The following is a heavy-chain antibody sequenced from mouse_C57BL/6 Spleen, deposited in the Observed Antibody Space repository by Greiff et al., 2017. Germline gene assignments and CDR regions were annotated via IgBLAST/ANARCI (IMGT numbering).Heavy chain of an antibody. CDR1: GYTFTSYW. J-gene: IGHJ2*01. CDR3: ARVGYDGYFYYFDY. Sequence: QVQLQQPGAELVRPGSSVKLSCKASGYTFTSYWMHWVKQRPIQGLEWIGNIDPSDSETHYNQKFKDKATLTVDKSSSTAYMQLSSLTSEDSAVYYCARVGYDGYFYYFDYWGQGTTLTVSS. V-gene: IGHV1-52*01. D-gene: IGHD2-3*01. CDR2: IDPSDSET.